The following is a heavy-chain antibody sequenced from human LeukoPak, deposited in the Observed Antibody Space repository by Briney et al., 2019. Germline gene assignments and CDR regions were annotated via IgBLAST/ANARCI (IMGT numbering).Heavy chain of an antibody. Sequence: PSETLSLTCSVSDGSISSRNYYWGWLRQPPGMGLEWIGSIYYSRITYSHPSLKSRLTISVDTSKNQFSLKLSSGTAADTAVYYCARLSGPPYYDILTGPWFDYWGQGALVTVSS. CDR2: IYYSRIT. CDR1: DGSISSRNYY. J-gene: IGHJ4*02. CDR3: ARLSGPPYYDILTGPWFDY. V-gene: IGHV4-39*01. D-gene: IGHD3-9*01.